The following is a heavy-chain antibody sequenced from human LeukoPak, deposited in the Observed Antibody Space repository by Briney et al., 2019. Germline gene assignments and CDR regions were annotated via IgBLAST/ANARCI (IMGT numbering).Heavy chain of an antibody. CDR2: IYYSGST. Sequence: SETLSLTCTVSGGSISSSSYYWGWIRQPPGKGLEWIGSIYYSGSTYYNPSLKSRVTISVDKSKNQFSLNLSSVTAADTAVYYCARVGDYGDSTIDYWGQGTLVTVSS. CDR1: GGSISSSSYY. J-gene: IGHJ4*02. D-gene: IGHD4-17*01. CDR3: ARVGDYGDSTIDY. V-gene: IGHV4-39*07.